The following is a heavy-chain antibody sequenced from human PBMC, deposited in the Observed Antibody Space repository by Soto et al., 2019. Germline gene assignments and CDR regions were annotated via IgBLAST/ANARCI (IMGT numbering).Heavy chain of an antibody. D-gene: IGHD3-10*01. CDR3: AIKSYYYGSGRCYGMDV. J-gene: IGHJ6*02. Sequence: SVKVSCKASGGTFSSYAISWVRQAPGQGLEWMGGIIPIFGTANYAQKFQGRVTITADKSTSTAYLELSSLRSEDTAVYYCAIKSYYYGSGRCYGMDVWGQGTTVTVSS. CDR2: IIPIFGTA. CDR1: GGTFSSYA. V-gene: IGHV1-69*06.